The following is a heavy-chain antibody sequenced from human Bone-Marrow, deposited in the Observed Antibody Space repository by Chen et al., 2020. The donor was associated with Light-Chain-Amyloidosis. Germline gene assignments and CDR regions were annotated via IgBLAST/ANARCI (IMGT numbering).Heavy chain of an antibody. Sequence: EVQLVEPGGGLLQPGGSVRLSCAVSGFDFSDFWVHWVRQVPGRGPVWVSRTKGRGTIITFAESVKGRFTISRDNARSTLFLQMDRLRAEDTAIYYCARQDYASSWYPSFDAWGHGTMVTVSS. CDR3: ARQDYASSWYPSFDA. J-gene: IGHJ3*01. CDR2: TKGRGTII. V-gene: IGHV3-74*03. D-gene: IGHD6-13*01. CDR1: GFDFSDFW.